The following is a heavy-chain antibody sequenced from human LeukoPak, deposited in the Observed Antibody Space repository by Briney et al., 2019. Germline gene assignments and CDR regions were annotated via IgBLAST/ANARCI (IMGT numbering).Heavy chain of an antibody. Sequence: PGGSLGLSCAASGFTFDDYAMHWVRQAPGKGLEWVSGISWNSGSIGYADSVKGRFTISRDNAKNSLYLQMNSLRAEDTAVYYCAREIPEPRGFDYWGQGTLVTVSS. V-gene: IGHV3-9*01. CDR1: GFTFDDYA. CDR3: AREIPEPRGFDY. J-gene: IGHJ4*02. D-gene: IGHD1-14*01. CDR2: ISWNSGSI.